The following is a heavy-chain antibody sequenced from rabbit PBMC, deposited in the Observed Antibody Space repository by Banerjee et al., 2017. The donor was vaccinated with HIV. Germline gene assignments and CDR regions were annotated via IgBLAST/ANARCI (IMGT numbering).Heavy chain of an antibody. CDR2: INTGSGST. CDR1: GFSFSSGYC. V-gene: IGHV1S45*01. D-gene: IGHD6-1*01. Sequence: QQQLEESGGGLVKPGGTLTLTCTASGFSFSSGYCMCWVRQPPGKGLEWIGCINTGSGSTYYASWAKGRFTISKTSSTTVTLQMTSLTAADTATYFCARKGYDNYDYDDPFDPWGPGTLVTVS. CDR3: ARKGYDNYDYDDPFDP. J-gene: IGHJ2*01.